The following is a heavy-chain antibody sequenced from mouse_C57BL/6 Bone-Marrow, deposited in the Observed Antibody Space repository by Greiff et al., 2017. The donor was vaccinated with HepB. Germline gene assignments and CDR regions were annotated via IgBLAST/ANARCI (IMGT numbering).Heavy chain of an antibody. D-gene: IGHD1-1*01. J-gene: IGHJ2*01. V-gene: IGHV1-22*01. CDR2: INPNNGGT. CDR3: EKSVLLHYFDY. Sequence: VQLQQSGPELVKPGASVKMSCKASGYKFTDYNMHWVKQSHGKSLEWIGYINPNNGGTSYNQKFKGKATVTVNKSSSTAYMEHRSLTSEDSAVSYCEKSVLLHYFDYWGQGTTHTVSS. CDR1: GYKFTDYN.